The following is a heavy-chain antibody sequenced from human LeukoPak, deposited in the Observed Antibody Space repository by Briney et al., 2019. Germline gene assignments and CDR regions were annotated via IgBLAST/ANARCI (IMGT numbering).Heavy chain of an antibody. CDR3: AKDRRDCSSTRCYTLLGAFDI. J-gene: IGHJ3*02. V-gene: IGHV3-23*01. Sequence: GGSLRLSCAASGFTFSSYAMSWVRQAPGEGLEWVSAISGSGGSTYYADSVKGRFTISRDNSKNTLYLQMNSLRAEDTAVYYCAKDRRDCSSTRCYTLLGAFDIWGQGTMVTVSS. CDR1: GFTFSSYA. D-gene: IGHD2-2*02. CDR2: ISGSGGST.